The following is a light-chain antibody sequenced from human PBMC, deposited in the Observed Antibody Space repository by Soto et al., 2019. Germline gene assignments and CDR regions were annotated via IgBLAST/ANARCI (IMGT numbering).Light chain of an antibody. V-gene: IGKV3-15*01. J-gene: IGKJ1*01. CDR2: GAS. CDR1: QSVSRN. Sequence: EIVMTQSPATLSVSPGERATLSCRASQSVSRNLAWYQQKPGQAPRLLIYGASPGASTIPDRFSGSGSGTEFTLTISSLQSEDFAVYYCQQYNEWPRTFGQGTRVEFK. CDR3: QQYNEWPRT.